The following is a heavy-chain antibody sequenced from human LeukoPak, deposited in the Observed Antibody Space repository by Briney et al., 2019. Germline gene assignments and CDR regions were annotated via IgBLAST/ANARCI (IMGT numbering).Heavy chain of an antibody. CDR3: ARNNGMDV. J-gene: IGHJ6*02. V-gene: IGHV3-7*03. CDR1: GFTLSNHW. CDR2: VNRDGSET. Sequence: PGGSLRLSCAASGFTLSNHWMTWVRQVPGRGPEWVANVNRDGSETYYLDSVKGRSTISKDNAKNSLYLQMNSLRAEDTALYHCARNNGMDVRGQGTTVIVSS.